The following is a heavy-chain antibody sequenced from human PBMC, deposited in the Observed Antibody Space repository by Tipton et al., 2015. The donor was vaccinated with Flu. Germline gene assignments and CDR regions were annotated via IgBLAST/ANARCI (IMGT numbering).Heavy chain of an antibody. Sequence: TLSLTCTVSGGSIGSSRYYWGWIRQPAGKGLEWIGRIYTSGGTKFNPSLRGRLTMSVDASKKEFSLKLSSVTAADTAVYHCARGSGSGTFMIFDFWGQGTLVTVSS. CDR3: ARGSGSGTFMIFDF. CDR1: GGSIGSSRYY. CDR2: IYTSGGT. D-gene: IGHD3-10*01. J-gene: IGHJ4*02. V-gene: IGHV4-61*02.